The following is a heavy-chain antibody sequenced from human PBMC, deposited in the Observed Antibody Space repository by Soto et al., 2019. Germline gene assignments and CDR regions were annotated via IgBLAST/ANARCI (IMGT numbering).Heavy chain of an antibody. Sequence: PSETLSLTCAVYGGSFSGYYWSWIRQPPGKGLEWIGEINHSGSTNYNPSLKSRVTISVDTSKNQFSLKLSSVTAADTAVYYCARNVLLWFGELLPRGMDVWGQGTTVT. CDR1: GGSFSGYY. D-gene: IGHD3-10*01. V-gene: IGHV4-34*01. CDR2: INHSGST. J-gene: IGHJ6*02. CDR3: ARNVLLWFGELLPRGMDV.